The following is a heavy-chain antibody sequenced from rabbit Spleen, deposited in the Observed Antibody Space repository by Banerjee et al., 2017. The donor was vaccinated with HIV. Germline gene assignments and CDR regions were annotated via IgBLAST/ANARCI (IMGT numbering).Heavy chain of an antibody. Sequence: QEQLEESGGGLVKPEGSLTLTCKASGFSFSDRDVMCWVRQAPGKGLEWIGYIDPVFGITYYANWVNGRFSISRENAQNTVFLQMTSLTAADTATYFCARDGVGGSYFALWGPGTLVTVS. CDR2: IDPVFGIT. D-gene: IGHD8-1*01. CDR1: GFSFSDRDV. V-gene: IGHV1S47*01. CDR3: ARDGVGGSYFAL. J-gene: IGHJ4*01.